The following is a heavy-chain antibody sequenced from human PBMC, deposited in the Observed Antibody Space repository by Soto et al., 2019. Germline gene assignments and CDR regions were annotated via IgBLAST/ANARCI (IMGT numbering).Heavy chain of an antibody. V-gene: IGHV3-30*18. J-gene: IGHJ3*02. CDR1: GFTFSNYG. Sequence: QVQLVESGGGVVQPGRSLRLSCAASGFTFSNYGMHWVRQAPGKGLEWVAVITYDGSNKYYADSLKGRFTISRDNSENTLSLQMNSLPAEDTALYYCANDWRLNDRSGLDAFDIWGQGTMVTVSS. CDR3: ANDWRLNDRSGLDAFDI. D-gene: IGHD3-22*01. CDR2: ITYDGSNK.